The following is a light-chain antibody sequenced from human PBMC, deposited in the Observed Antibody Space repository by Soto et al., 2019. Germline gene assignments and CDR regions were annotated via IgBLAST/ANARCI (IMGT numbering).Light chain of an antibody. Sequence: DIQMAQSPATLSASVGDRVTITCRASQSISSWLAWYQQKAGKVPRLLIDEASSLESGVPSRFSGSGSGTEFTLTISRLQPDYFATCYCQQYNTYPWTFGQGTKLDSK. J-gene: IGKJ1*01. CDR1: QSISSW. V-gene: IGKV1-5*01. CDR3: QQYNTYPWT. CDR2: EAS.